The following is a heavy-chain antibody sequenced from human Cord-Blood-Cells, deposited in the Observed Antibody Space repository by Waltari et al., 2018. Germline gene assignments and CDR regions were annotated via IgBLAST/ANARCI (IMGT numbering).Heavy chain of an antibody. Sequence: QVQLPQWGAGLLKPSENLPLTCAVYGGSFRGSSCIWLRPPPGQGLEWIGEINHSGSTNYNPSLKSRVTISVDTSKNQFSLKLSSVTAADTAVYYCARLGYCTNGVCPRPDAFDIWGQGTMVTVSS. D-gene: IGHD2-8*01. J-gene: IGHJ3*02. CDR3: ARLGYCTNGVCPRPDAFDI. CDR2: INHSGST. CDR1: GGSFRGSS. V-gene: IGHV4-34*01.